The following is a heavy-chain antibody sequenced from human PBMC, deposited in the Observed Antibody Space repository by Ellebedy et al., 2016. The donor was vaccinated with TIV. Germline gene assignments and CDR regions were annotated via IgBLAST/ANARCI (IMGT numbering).Heavy chain of an antibody. CDR2: IDNAGDT. D-gene: IGHD3-16*01. V-gene: IGHV3-13*01. Sequence: GASLKISXAASGFTFSRYDMHWVRQSTRKGLEWVASIDNAGDTYYPGSVKGRFTISRENAKNSLYLQMDSLRVEDTAVYYCTRFETISGGVYGMDVWGQGTTVTVSS. CDR1: GFTFSRYD. CDR3: TRFETISGGVYGMDV. J-gene: IGHJ6*02.